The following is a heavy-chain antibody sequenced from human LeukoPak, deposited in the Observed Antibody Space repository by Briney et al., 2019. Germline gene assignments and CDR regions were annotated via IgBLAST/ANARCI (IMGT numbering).Heavy chain of an antibody. CDR2: IYSGGST. D-gene: IGHD6-13*01. V-gene: IGHV3-53*01. CDR1: GFTVSSNY. CDR3: ASQAGTGVRRYFQH. J-gene: IGHJ1*01. Sequence: GGSLRLSCAASGFTVSSNYMSWVRQAPGKGLEWVSVIYSGGSTYYADSVKGRFTISRDNSKNTLYLQMNSLRAEDTAVYYCASQAGTGVRRYFQHWGQGTLVTVSS.